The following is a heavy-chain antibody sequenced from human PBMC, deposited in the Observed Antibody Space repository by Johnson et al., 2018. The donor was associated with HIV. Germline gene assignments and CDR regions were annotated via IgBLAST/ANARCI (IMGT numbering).Heavy chain of an antibody. CDR3: VRALKRWLQWDAFDI. CDR2: IGTAGDT. Sequence: VQLVESGGGVVQPGRSLRLSCAASGFTFSSYDMHWVRQATGKGLEWVSAIGTAGDTYYPGSVKGRFTISRDNAKNSLYLQMNSLRVGDTAVHYCVRALKRWLQWDAFDIWGQGTMVTVSS. J-gene: IGHJ3*02. CDR1: GFTFSSYD. V-gene: IGHV3-13*01. D-gene: IGHD5-24*01.